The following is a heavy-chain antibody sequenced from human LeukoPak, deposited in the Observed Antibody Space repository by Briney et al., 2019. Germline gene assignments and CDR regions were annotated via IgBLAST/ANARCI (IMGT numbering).Heavy chain of an antibody. J-gene: IGHJ6*03. CDR3: ARGVLGIVVVPAAMRYYYYMDV. CDR2: IYTSGST. CDR1: GGSISSGSYY. V-gene: IGHV4-61*02. D-gene: IGHD2-2*01. Sequence: SETLSLTCTVSGGSISSGSYYWSWIRQPAGKGLEWIGRIYTSGSTNYNPSLKSRVTISVDTSKNQFSLKLSSVTAADTAVYYCARGVLGIVVVPAAMRYYYYMDVWGKGTTVTVSS.